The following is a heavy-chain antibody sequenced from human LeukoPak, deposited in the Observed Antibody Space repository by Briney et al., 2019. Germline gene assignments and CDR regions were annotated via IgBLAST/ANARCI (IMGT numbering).Heavy chain of an antibody. CDR2: INHSGST. D-gene: IGHD6-13*01. CDR1: DGSFSGYY. J-gene: IGHJ4*02. Sequence: SETLSLTCAVYDGSFSGYYWSWIRQPAWKGLEWIGEINHSGSTNYNPSLKSRVTISVDTSKNQFSLKLSSVTAADTAVYYCARATYSSSRFYWGQGTLVTVSS. V-gene: IGHV4-34*01. CDR3: ARATYSSSRFY.